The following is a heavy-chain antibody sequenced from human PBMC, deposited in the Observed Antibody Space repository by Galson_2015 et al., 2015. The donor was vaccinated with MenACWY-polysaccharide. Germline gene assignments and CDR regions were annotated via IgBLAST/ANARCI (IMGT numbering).Heavy chain of an antibody. Sequence: PALVKPTQTLSLTCTFSGFSVTATGVGVGWIRQPPGKAPEWLAHIYWDGDKRFSPSLGARLTITKDTSRDQVVLTMTDMDPVDTVTYYCVRLLGGVSFDSWGQGTL. CDR1: GFSVTATGVG. CDR2: IYWDGDK. J-gene: IGHJ4*02. V-gene: IGHV2-5*02. CDR3: VRLLGGVSFDS. D-gene: IGHD1-26*01.